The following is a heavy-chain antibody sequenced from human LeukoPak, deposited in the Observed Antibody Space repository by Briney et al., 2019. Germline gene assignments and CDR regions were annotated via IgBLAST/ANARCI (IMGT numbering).Heavy chain of an antibody. V-gene: IGHV3-23*01. D-gene: IGHD3-10*01. CDR3: AKDHGRDYYGSGRYDY. CDR2: ISGSGGST. CDR1: GFTFSSYA. J-gene: IGHJ4*02. Sequence: GGSLRLSCAASGFTFSSYAMTWVRQAPGKGLEWVSAISGSGGSTYYADSVKGRFTISRDNSKNTLYLQMNSLRAEDTAVYYCAKDHGRDYYGSGRYDYWGQGTLVTVSS.